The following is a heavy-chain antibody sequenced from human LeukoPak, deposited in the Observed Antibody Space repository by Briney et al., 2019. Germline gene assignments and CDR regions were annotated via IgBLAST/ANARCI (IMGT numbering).Heavy chain of an antibody. J-gene: IGHJ4*02. Sequence: GGSLRLSCAASGFTFSSYAMSWVRQAPGKGVEWVSAVSGSGGTTYYADSVKGRFTISRDNSKNTLYLQMNSLRAEDTAVYYCARGITVIVVLDYRGQGTLVTVSS. CDR2: VSGSGGTT. D-gene: IGHD3-22*01. CDR1: GFTFSSYA. V-gene: IGHV3-23*01. CDR3: ARGITVIVVLDY.